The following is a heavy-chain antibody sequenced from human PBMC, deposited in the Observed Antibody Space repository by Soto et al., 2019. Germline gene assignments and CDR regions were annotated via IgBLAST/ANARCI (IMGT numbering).Heavy chain of an antibody. V-gene: IGHV3-33*01. J-gene: IGHJ4*02. Sequence: QVQLVESGGGVVQPGRSLRLSCAASGFTFSSYGMHWVRQAPGKGLEWGAVIWYDGSNKYYADSVKGRFTISRDNSKNTLYLQRNSLRAEDTAVYYCARDCRVRWLATRKTFDYWGQGTLVTVSS. D-gene: IGHD6-19*01. CDR3: ARDCRVRWLATRKTFDY. CDR1: GFTFSSYG. CDR2: IWYDGSNK.